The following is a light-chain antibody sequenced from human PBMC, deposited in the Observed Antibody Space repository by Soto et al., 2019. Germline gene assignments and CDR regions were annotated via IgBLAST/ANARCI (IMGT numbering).Light chain of an antibody. CDR2: GAS. V-gene: IGKV3-20*01. J-gene: IGKJ5*01. CDR1: QSVSSSY. CDR3: QKYGSLIT. Sequence: EIVLTQSPGTLSLSPGERATLSCRASQSVSSSYLAWYQQKPGQAPRLLIYGASSRATGIPDRFSGSGSGTDFTLTISRLEPEDFAVYYCQKYGSLITFGPGTRLQI.